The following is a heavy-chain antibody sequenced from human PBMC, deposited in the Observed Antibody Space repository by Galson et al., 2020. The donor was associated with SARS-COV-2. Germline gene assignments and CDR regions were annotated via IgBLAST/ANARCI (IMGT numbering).Heavy chain of an antibody. V-gene: IGHV1-18*01. Sequence: ASVKVSCKASGYTFTSYGISWVRQAPGQGLEWMGWISAYNGNTNYAQKLQGRVTMTTDTSTSTAYMELRSLRSDDTAVYYCARDVDIVATWIDYYYYGMDVWGQGTTVTVSS. CDR3: ARDVDIVATWIDYYYYGMDV. CDR2: ISAYNGNT. J-gene: IGHJ6*02. CDR1: GYTFTSYG. D-gene: IGHD5-12*01.